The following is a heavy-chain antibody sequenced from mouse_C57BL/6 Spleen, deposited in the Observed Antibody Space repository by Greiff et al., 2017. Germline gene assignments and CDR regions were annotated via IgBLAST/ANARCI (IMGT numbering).Heavy chain of an antibody. J-gene: IGHJ2*01. CDR2: INPNNGGT. CDR1: GYTFTDYY. D-gene: IGHD2-3*01. CDR3: ARDGYYDY. Sequence: VQLQQSGPELVKPGASVKISCKASGYTFTDYYMNWVKQSHGKSLEWIGDINPNNGGTSYNQKFKDKATLTVDKSSSTAYMELRSLTSEDSAVYCCARDGYYDYWGQGTTLTVSS. V-gene: IGHV1-26*01.